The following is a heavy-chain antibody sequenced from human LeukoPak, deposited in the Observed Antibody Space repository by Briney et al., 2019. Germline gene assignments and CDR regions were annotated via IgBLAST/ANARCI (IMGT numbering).Heavy chain of an antibody. Sequence: GASVKVSCNASGYTFTSYGISWVRQAPGQGLEWMGWISAYNGNTNYAQKLQGRVTMTTDTSTSTAYMELRSLRSDDTAVYYCATITFGGVIASTDAFDIWGQGTMVTVSS. CDR3: ATITFGGVIASTDAFDI. J-gene: IGHJ3*02. D-gene: IGHD3-16*02. CDR2: ISAYNGNT. CDR1: GYTFTSYG. V-gene: IGHV1-18*01.